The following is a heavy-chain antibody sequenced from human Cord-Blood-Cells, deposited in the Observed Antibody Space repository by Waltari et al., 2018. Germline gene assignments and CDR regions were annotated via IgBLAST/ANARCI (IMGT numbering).Heavy chain of an antibody. V-gene: IGHV4-34*01. D-gene: IGHD2-21*02. J-gene: IGHJ4*02. CDR3: ARRHYTVVTPFDY. CDR2: INHSGST. Sequence: QVQLQQWGAGLLKPSETLSLTCAVYGGSFSGYYWSWIRQPPGKGLEWIGEINHSGSTNDNPSLKSRVTISVDTSKNQFSLKLSSVTAADTAVYYCARRHYTVVTPFDYWGQGTLVTVSS. CDR1: GGSFSGYY.